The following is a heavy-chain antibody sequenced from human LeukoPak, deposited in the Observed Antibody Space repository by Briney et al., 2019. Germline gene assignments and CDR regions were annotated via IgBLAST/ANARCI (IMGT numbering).Heavy chain of an antibody. CDR2: INPNSGGA. J-gene: IGHJ4*02. CDR3: ARDLVAVAGDGY. V-gene: IGHV1-2*02. CDR1: GYTFTGYY. D-gene: IGHD6-19*01. Sequence: ASVKVSCKASGYTFTGYYMHWVRQAPGQGLEWMGWINPNSGGANYAQKFQGRVTMTRDTSISTAYMELSRLRSDDTAVYYCARDLVAVAGDGYWGQGTLVAVSS.